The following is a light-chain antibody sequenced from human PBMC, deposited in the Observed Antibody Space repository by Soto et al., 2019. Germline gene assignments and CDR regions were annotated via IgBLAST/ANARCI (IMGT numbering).Light chain of an antibody. Sequence: IQLTQSPSSLSASVGDRVTITGRASQGISSYLAWYQQKPGKAPKLLIYAASTLQSGVPSRFSGSGSGTDFTLTINSLQPEDFATYYCQHLFGYPLTFGGGTKVEIK. CDR1: QGISSY. CDR2: AAS. CDR3: QHLFGYPLT. V-gene: IGKV1-9*01. J-gene: IGKJ4*01.